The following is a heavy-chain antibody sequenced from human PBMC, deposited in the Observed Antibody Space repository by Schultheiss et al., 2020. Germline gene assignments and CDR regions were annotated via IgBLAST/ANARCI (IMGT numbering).Heavy chain of an antibody. CDR1: GGSISSYY. Sequence: SETLSLTCTVSGGSISSYYWSWIRQPPGKGLEWIGYIYYSGSTNYNPSLKSRVTISVDTSKNQFSLKLSSVTAADTAVYYCARDPPLVYLAAAGTYYYYGMDVWGQGTTVTVSS. D-gene: IGHD6-13*01. J-gene: IGHJ6*02. CDR2: IYYSGST. V-gene: IGHV4-4*08. CDR3: ARDPPLVYLAAAGTYYYYGMDV.